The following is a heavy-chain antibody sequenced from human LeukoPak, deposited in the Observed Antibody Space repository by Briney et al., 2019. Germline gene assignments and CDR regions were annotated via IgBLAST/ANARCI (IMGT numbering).Heavy chain of an antibody. CDR1: GFIFSNYA. Sequence: GRSLRLSCAASGFIFSNYAMHWVRQAPGKGLEWVAVISYDATNKYYADSVKGRFTISRDNSKNTLYLQMNSLRAEDTAVYYCAKSVTAKPFDYWGQGTLVTVSS. CDR3: AKSVTAKPFDY. D-gene: IGHD2-21*02. J-gene: IGHJ4*02. CDR2: ISYDATNK. V-gene: IGHV3-30*04.